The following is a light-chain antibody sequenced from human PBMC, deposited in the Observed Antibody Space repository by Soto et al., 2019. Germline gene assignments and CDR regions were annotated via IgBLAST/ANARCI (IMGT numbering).Light chain of an antibody. CDR3: QQYNSYSWT. Sequence: DIQMTQSPSTLSASVGDRVTITCRASQSISSWLAWYQQKPGKAPKLLIYDASSLESGVPSRFSGSGSGTEFTLTISSLQTDDFATYYCQQYNSYSWTVGQGTTVEIK. CDR1: QSISSW. V-gene: IGKV1-5*01. CDR2: DAS. J-gene: IGKJ1*01.